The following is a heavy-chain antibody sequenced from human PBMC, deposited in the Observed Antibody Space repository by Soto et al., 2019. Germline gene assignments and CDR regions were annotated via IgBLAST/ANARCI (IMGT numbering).Heavy chain of an antibody. CDR1: GYSFTSYW. D-gene: IGHD2-21*01. J-gene: IGHJ6*03. Sequence: GESLKISCKGSGYSFTSYWIGWVRQMPGKGLEWMGIIYPGDSDTRYSPSFQGKVTISADKSISTAYLQWSSLKASDTAMYYCARLFAGGPNENYYYVDVWGKGTTVTVSS. CDR2: IYPGDSDT. V-gene: IGHV5-51*01. CDR3: ARLFAGGPNENYYYVDV.